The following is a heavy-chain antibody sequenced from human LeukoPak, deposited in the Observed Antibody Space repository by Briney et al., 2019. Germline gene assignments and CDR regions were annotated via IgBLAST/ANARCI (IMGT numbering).Heavy chain of an antibody. V-gene: IGHV3-33*01. D-gene: IGHD5-12*01. Sequence: HPGRSLRLSCAASGFTFSSYGFHWVRQAPGKGLEWVADIWYDGSNKYYADSVKGRFTISRDKSKNTVSLQMSSLRAEDTAVYYCVRAYSGFSSRGFDYWGQGTLVSVSP. CDR2: IWYDGSNK. J-gene: IGHJ4*02. CDR1: GFTFSSYG. CDR3: VRAYSGFSSRGFDY.